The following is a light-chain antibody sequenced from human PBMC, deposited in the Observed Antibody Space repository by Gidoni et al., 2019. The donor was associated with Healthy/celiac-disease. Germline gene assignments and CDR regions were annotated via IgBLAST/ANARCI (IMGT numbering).Light chain of an antibody. J-gene: IGKJ4*01. CDR3: QQLNSYQGLT. CDR2: AAS. V-gene: IGKV1-9*01. Sequence: DIQLTQSPSFLSASVGDRVTITCRASQGISSYLAWYQQKPGKAPKLQIYAASTLQSGVPSRFSGSGSGTEFTLTISSLQPEDFATYYCQQLNSYQGLTFGGGTKVEIK. CDR1: QGISSY.